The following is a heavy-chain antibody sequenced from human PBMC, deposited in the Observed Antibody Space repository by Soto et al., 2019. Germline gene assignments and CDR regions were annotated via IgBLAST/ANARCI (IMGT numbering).Heavy chain of an antibody. J-gene: IGHJ4*02. D-gene: IGHD2-15*01. Sequence: SETLSLTCAVSSGTISSSNWWTWVRQPPGKGLEWIGEINQSGSPNYNPSLRSRVTISVDKSKNQFFLKLSSVTAADTAVYYCARVAGEDPYFDYWGQGTLVTVSS. CDR1: SGTISSSNW. CDR3: ARVAGEDPYFDY. CDR2: INQSGSP. V-gene: IGHV4-4*02.